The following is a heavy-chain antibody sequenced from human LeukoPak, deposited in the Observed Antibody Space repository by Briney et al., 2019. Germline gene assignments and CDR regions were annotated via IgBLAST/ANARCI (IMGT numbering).Heavy chain of an antibody. J-gene: IGHJ6*03. CDR3: ARVGVGDFWSGYYYYYYYMDV. CDR2: MNPNSGNT. D-gene: IGHD3-3*01. V-gene: IGHV1-8*01. CDR1: GYTFTSYD. Sequence: ASVKVSCKASGYTFTSYDINWVRQATGQGLEWMGWMNPNSGNTGYAQKFQGRVTMTRNTSISTAYMELSSLRSEDTAVYYCARVGVGDFWSGYYYYYYYMDVWGKGTTVTVSS.